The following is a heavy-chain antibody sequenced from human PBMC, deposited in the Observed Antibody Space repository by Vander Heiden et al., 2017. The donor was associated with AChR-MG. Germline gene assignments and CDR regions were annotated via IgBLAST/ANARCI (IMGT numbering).Heavy chain of an antibody. D-gene: IGHD2-15*01. CDR2: ITDSGDST. CDR3: AKGTLRWCTGGTCYPLDA. Sequence: EVQLLESGGGLVQPGGSLRLSCAASGFTFSNYAMTWVRQVPGKGLECVSAITDSGDSTIYADSVKGRFTISRDNSRNTLYLQMSNLKADDTAVYYGAKGTLRWCTGGTCYPLDAWGQGTLVTVSS. V-gene: IGHV3-23*01. CDR1: GFTFSNYA. J-gene: IGHJ5*02.